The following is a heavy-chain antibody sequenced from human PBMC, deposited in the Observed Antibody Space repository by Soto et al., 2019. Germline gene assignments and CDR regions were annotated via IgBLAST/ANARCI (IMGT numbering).Heavy chain of an antibody. V-gene: IGHV1-3*01. CDR1: GYTFTSYA. D-gene: IGHD6-13*01. J-gene: IGHJ2*01. CDR3: ARDREGSKNKYFDL. CDR2: INAGNGNT. Sequence: QVQLVQSGAEVKKPGASVKVSCKASGYTFTSYAMHWVRQAPGQRLERMGWINAGNGNTKYSQKFQGRVTITRDTAASTAYMELSSLRSEDTAVYYCARDREGSKNKYFDLWGRGTLVTVSS.